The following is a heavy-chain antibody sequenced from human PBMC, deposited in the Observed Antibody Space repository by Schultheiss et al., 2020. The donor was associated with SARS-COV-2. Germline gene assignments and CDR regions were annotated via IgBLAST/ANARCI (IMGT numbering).Heavy chain of an antibody. V-gene: IGHV1-69*05. CDR1: GYTFTSYA. CDR3: ARRVSTYYYGSGTEEGFDY. J-gene: IGHJ4*02. Sequence: SVKVSCKASGYTFTSYAMHWVRQAPGQGLEWMGGIIPIFGTANYAQKFQGRVTMTRDTSTSTVYMELSRLRSDDTAVYYCARRVSTYYYGSGTEEGFDYWGQGTLVTVSS. CDR2: IIPIFGTA. D-gene: IGHD3-10*01.